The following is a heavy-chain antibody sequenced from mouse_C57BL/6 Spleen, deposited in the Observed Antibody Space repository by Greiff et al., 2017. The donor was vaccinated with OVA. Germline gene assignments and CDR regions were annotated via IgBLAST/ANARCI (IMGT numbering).Heavy chain of an antibody. CDR2: IYPGDGDT. CDR1: GYAFSSYW. V-gene: IGHV1-80*01. J-gene: IGHJ1*03. Sequence: QVQLKESGAELVKPGASVKISCKASGYAFSSYWMNWVKQRPGKGLEWIGQIYPGDGDTNYNGKFKGKATLTADKSSSTAYMQLSSLTSEDSAVYFCARPAYGSSYSYWYFDVWGTGTTVTVSS. CDR3: ARPAYGSSYSYWYFDV. D-gene: IGHD1-1*01.